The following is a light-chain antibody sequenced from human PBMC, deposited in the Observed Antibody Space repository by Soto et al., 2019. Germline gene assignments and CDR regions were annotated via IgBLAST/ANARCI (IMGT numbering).Light chain of an antibody. CDR2: GVS. CDR1: QSVSSNY. J-gene: IGKJ4*01. V-gene: IGKV3-20*01. Sequence: EVVLTQSAVALSLSPLDSATVSCSAGQSVSSNYLAWYQQKPGQAPRLLIYGVSTRATGIPDRFSGSGSGTDFSLTISRLEPEDFALYYCQQYFTSPLTFGGGTKWIS. CDR3: QQYFTSPLT.